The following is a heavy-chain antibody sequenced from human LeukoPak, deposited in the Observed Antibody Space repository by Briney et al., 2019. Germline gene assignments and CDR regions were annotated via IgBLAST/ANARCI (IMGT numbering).Heavy chain of an antibody. CDR2: ISSSGSTI. Sequence: GGSLRLSCAASGFTFSSYEMNWVRQAPGKGLEWVSYISSSGSTIYYADSVKGRFTISRDNAKNSLYLQMNSLRAEDTAVYYCARDWFGDLPSGFFYWGQGTLVTVSS. J-gene: IGHJ4*02. D-gene: IGHD3-10*01. CDR3: ARDWFGDLPSGFFY. CDR1: GFTFSSYE. V-gene: IGHV3-48*03.